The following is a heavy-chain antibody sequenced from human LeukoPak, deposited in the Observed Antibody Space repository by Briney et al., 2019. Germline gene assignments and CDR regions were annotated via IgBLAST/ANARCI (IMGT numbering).Heavy chain of an antibody. D-gene: IGHD2-21*01. CDR1: GASISTYF. J-gene: IGHJ5*01. CDR3: AKTHCGGGSCDKFDS. Sequence: PSETLSLTCTVSGASISTYFWSWIRQPAGKRMEWIGRVYASATTYYNSSLRSRVTLSIDTSKNQFSLSLNSVTAAGTAVYYCAKTHCGGGSCDKFDSWGQGILVTVSS. CDR2: VYASATT. V-gene: IGHV4-4*07.